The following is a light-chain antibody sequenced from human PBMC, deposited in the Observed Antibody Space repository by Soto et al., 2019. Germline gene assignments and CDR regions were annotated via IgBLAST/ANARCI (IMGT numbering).Light chain of an antibody. J-gene: IGLJ2*01. CDR3: NSYAGSNNFVV. V-gene: IGLV2-8*01. CDR1: SSDVAGYNF. Sequence: QSALTQPPSASGSPGQSVTISCTGTSSDVAGYNFVSWYQQHPGKAPKLMIYEVSKRPSGVPDRFSGSKSGNTASLTVSGLQAEDEADYYCNSYAGSNNFVVFGGGTTLTVL. CDR2: EVS.